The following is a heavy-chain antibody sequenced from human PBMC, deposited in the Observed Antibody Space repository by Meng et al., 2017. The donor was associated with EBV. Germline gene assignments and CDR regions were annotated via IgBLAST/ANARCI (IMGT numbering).Heavy chain of an antibody. CDR1: GYTFTSYD. J-gene: IGHJ5*02. CDR3: ARGRGVYCSGGSCYPGWFDP. V-gene: IGHV1-8*01. Sequence: QGQLGQSGAEVKKPGASVKVSCKASGYTFTSYDINWVRQATGQGLEWMGWMNPNSGNTGYAQKFQGRVTMTRNTSISTAYMELSSLRSEDTAVYYCARGRGVYCSGGSCYPGWFDPWGQGTLVTVSS. CDR2: MNPNSGNT. D-gene: IGHD2-15*01.